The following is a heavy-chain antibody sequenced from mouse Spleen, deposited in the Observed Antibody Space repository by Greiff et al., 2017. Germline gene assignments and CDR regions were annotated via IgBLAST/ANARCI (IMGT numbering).Heavy chain of an antibody. CDR3: AVGYYGSSPWFAY. CDR1: GYTFTSYW. CDR2: IDPSDSYT. Sequence: VQLQQSGAELVMPGASVKLSCKASGYTFTSYWMHWVKQRPGQGLEWIGEIDPSDSYTNYNQKFKGKATLTVDKSSSTAYMQLSSLTSEDSAVYYCAVGYYGSSPWFAYWGQGTLVTVSA. V-gene: IGHV1-69*01. J-gene: IGHJ3*01. D-gene: IGHD1-1*01.